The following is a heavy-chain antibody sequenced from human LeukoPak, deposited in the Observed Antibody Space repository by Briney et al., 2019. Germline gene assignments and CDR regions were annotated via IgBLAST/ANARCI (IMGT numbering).Heavy chain of an antibody. V-gene: IGHV4-39*07. J-gene: IGHJ5*02. Sequence: SETLSLTCTVSGGSISTTSYFWAWIRQPPGEGLEWIGSIYYSGTTYFNSSLKSRLTISVERSKNHFSLKLSSLTVADTALYYCARVYSSTHNWFDTWGQGIQVTVSS. CDR3: ARVYSSTHNWFDT. D-gene: IGHD6-19*01. CDR2: IYYSGTT. CDR1: GGSISTTSYF.